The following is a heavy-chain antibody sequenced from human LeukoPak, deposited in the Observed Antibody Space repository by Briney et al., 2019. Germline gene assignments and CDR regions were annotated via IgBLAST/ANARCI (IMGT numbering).Heavy chain of an antibody. CDR1: GFTISSYG. Sequence: PGGSLRLSCAASGFTISSYGMSWVRQAPGKGLEWVSAISGSGSSTYYADSVKGRFTISRDISKNTLYLQMNSLRAEDTAVYYCAKGVSRGVDPTGLEYWGQGTLVTVSS. V-gene: IGHV3-23*01. CDR3: AKGVSRGVDPTGLEY. J-gene: IGHJ4*02. CDR2: ISGSGSST. D-gene: IGHD1-1*01.